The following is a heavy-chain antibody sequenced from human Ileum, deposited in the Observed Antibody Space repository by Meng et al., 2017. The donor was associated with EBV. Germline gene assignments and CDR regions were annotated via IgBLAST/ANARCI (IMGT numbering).Heavy chain of an antibody. CDR1: GDSISNEHW. CDR3: ASNGAFSLDH. D-gene: IGHD2-8*01. CDR2: IHHTRGP. V-gene: IGHV4-4*02. Sequence: VHLEESGPGLGGPSGTLSRTCRVSGDSISNEHWWSWVRQSPGKGLEWIGEIHHTRGPNYNPSLKSRVIIPVDKSNNHFSLRLSAVTAADTAVYYCASNGAFSLDHWGQGTLVTVSS. J-gene: IGHJ4*02.